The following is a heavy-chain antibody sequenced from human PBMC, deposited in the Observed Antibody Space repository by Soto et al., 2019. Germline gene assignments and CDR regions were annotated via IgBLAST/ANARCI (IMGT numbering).Heavy chain of an antibody. CDR1: GFTFSSYA. V-gene: IGHV3-23*01. D-gene: IGHD3-3*01. Sequence: GSLRLSCAASGFTFSSYAMSWVRQATGKGLEWVSAISGSGGSTYYADSVKGRFTITRDNSKNTLYLQMNSLRAEEKAINYCGKDEITIFGVVIILLDYWGQGTLVTVSS. CDR3: GKDEITIFGVVIILLDY. CDR2: ISGSGGST. J-gene: IGHJ4*02.